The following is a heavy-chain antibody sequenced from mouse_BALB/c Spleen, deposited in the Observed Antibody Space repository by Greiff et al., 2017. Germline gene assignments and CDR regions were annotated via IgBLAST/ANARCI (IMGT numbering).Heavy chain of an antibody. CDR3: ARSTVVATRAMDY. CDR2: ISSGSSTI. CDR1: GFTFSSFG. D-gene: IGHD1-1*01. Sequence: EVQGVESGGGLVQPGGSRKLSCAASGFTFSSFGMHWVRQAPEKGLEWVAYISSGSSTIYYAGTVKGRFTISRDNPKNTLFLQMTSLRSEDTAMYYCARSTVVATRAMDYWGQGTSVTVSS. V-gene: IGHV5-17*02. J-gene: IGHJ4*01.